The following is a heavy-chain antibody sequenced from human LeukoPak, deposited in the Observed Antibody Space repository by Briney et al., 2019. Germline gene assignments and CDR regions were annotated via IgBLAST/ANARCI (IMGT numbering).Heavy chain of an antibody. CDR2: IYYSGST. Sequence: PSETLSLTCAVYGGSFSGYYWSWIRQPPGKGLEWIGSIYYSGSTYYNPSLKSRVTISVDTSKNQFSLKLSSATAADTAVYYCASLRYYDFWSGYYSTNWFDPWGQGTLVTVSS. CDR1: GGSFSGYY. D-gene: IGHD3-3*01. CDR3: ASLRYYDFWSGYYSTNWFDP. V-gene: IGHV4-34*01. J-gene: IGHJ5*02.